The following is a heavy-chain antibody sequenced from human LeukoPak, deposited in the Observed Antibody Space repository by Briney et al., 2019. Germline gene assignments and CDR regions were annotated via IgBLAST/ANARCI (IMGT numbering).Heavy chain of an antibody. CDR3: ARGIGYCSSTSCHDY. CDR2: IIPILGIA. CDR1: GGTFSSYA. D-gene: IGHD2-2*01. Sequence: SVKVSCKASGGTFSSYAISWVRQAPGQGLEWMGRIIPILGIANYAQKFQGRVTITADKSTSTAYMELSSLRSEDTAVYYCARGIGYCSSTSCHDYWGQGTLVTVSS. J-gene: IGHJ4*02. V-gene: IGHV1-69*04.